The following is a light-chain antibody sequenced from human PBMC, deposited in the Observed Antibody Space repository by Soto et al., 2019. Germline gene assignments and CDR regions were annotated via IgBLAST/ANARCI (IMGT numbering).Light chain of an antibody. CDR1: NIGSKS. J-gene: IGLJ2*01. Sequence: SYELTQPPSVSVAPGQTARVACGGSNIGSKSVHWYQQKPGHAPVLVMYYDSDRPSGIPERFSGSNSGNTATLTISRVEAGDEADYYCQVWDISSAHVIFGGGTKATVL. V-gene: IGLV3-21*01. CDR3: QVWDISSAHVI. CDR2: YDS.